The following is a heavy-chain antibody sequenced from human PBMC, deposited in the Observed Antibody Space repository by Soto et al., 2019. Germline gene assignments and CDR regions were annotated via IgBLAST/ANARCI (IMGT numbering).Heavy chain of an antibody. Sequence: VKVSCKASGGTFSSYAISWVRQAPGQGLEWMGGIIPIFGTADYAQKFQGRVTITADESTSTAYMELSSLRSEDTAVYYCASHSGSSPEGRYYYGMDVWGQGTTVTVSS. V-gene: IGHV1-69*01. CDR1: GGTFSSYA. J-gene: IGHJ6*02. CDR3: ASHSGSSPEGRYYYGMDV. D-gene: IGHD1-26*01. CDR2: IIPIFGTA.